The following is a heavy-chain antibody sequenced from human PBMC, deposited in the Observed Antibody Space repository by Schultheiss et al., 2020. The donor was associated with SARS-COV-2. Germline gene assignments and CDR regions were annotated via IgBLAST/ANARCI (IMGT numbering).Heavy chain of an antibody. J-gene: IGHJ4*02. D-gene: IGHD6-19*01. Sequence: ETLSLTCTVSGGSISSYYWSWVRQAPGKGLEWVSAISGSGGSTYYADSVKGRFTISRDNSKNTLYLQMNSLRAEDTAVYYCASTRIAVAGQYYFDYWGQGTLVTVSS. CDR1: GGSISSYY. CDR2: ISGSGGST. CDR3: ASTRIAVAGQYYFDY. V-gene: IGHV3-23*01.